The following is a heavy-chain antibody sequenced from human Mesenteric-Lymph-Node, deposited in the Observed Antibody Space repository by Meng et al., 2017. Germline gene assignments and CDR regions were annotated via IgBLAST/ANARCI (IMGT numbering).Heavy chain of an antibody. CDR3: ARVQEGSLYSSSWFRAFDI. CDR1: GGSIRSYH. V-gene: IGHV4-4*07. CDR2: IYSSGRT. J-gene: IGHJ3*02. D-gene: IGHD6-13*01. Sequence: SETLSLTCTVSGGSIRSYHWSWIRQPAGKGLEWIGRIYSSGRTNYNPSLNSRVTMSVDTSKNQFSLKLSSVTAADTAVYYCARVQEGSLYSSSWFRAFDIWGQGTMVTVSS.